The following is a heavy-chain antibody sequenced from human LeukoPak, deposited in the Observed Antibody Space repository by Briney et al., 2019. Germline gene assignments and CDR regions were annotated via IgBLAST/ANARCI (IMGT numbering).Heavy chain of an antibody. D-gene: IGHD1/OR15-1a*01. V-gene: IGHV3-23*01. CDR2: ISDRGDRM. CDR1: GFTFSDYA. Sequence: GGSLRLSCVASGFTFSDYAMTWFRRAPGKGLECVSGISDRGDRMDYADSVKGRFTTSRDNSKNTLYLQIHSLKVEDTAIYFCAKDLGSRGLGTTLINWGQGTLVTVSS. CDR3: AKDLGSRGLGTTLIN. J-gene: IGHJ4*02.